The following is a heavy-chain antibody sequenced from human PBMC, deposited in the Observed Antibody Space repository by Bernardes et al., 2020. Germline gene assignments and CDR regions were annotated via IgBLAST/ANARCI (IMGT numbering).Heavy chain of an antibody. CDR1: GYTFTSYG. V-gene: IGHV1-18*01. CDR2: ISGYNGNT. Sequence: ASVKVSCKAFGYTFTSYGISWVRQAPGQGLEWMGWISGYNGNTNHGQKFQGRVTMTTDTSTSTAYMELRSLRSDDTALYYCARGGRGGAWGETDYWGQGTLVTVSS. CDR3: ARGGRGGAWGETDY. J-gene: IGHJ4*02. D-gene: IGHD3-16*01.